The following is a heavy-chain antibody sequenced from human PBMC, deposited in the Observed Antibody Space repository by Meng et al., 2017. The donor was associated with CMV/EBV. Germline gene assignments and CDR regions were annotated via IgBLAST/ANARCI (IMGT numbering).Heavy chain of an antibody. J-gene: IGHJ6*02. CDR2: IRYDGSNK. Sequence: GESLKISCAASGFTLSSYGMHWVRQAPGKGLEWVAFIRYDGSNKYYADSVKGRFTISRDNSKNTLYLQMNSLRAEDTAVYYCAKARGRIGPGNVWGQGTTVTVSS. D-gene: IGHD3-10*01. CDR3: AKARGRIGPGNV. CDR1: GFTLSSYG. V-gene: IGHV3-30*02.